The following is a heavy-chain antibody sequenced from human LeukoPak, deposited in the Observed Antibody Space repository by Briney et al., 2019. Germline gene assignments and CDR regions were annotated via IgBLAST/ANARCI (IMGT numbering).Heavy chain of an antibody. Sequence: PGRSLRLSCAGSGFNFISYGIQWVRQAPGKGLQWVAVISYDGYNQNYADSVKGRFTISRDNSKNTLYLQMGSLRAEDMAVYYCASGGVTNRTNYYYYMDVWGKGTTVTVSS. CDR2: ISYDGYNQ. CDR3: ASGGVTNRTNYYYYMDV. D-gene: IGHD4-17*01. CDR1: GFNFISYG. J-gene: IGHJ6*03. V-gene: IGHV3-30*03.